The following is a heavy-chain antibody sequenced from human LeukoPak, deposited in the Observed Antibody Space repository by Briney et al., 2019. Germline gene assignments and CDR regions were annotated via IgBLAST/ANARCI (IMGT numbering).Heavy chain of an antibody. CDR1: GFTFSSYA. CDR3: ARDGSGWYRWFDP. Sequence: GGSLRLSCAASGFTFSSYAMSWVRQAPGKGLEWVSFISRSSNYIHYADAVKGRFTISRDNAKNSLYLQMNSLRAEDTAVYYCARDGSGWYRWFDPWGQGTLVTVSS. D-gene: IGHD6-19*01. V-gene: IGHV3-21*01. CDR2: ISRSSNYI. J-gene: IGHJ5*02.